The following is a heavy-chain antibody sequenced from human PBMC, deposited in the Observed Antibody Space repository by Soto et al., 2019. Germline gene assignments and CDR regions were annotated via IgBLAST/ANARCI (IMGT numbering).Heavy chain of an antibody. D-gene: IGHD6-25*01. Sequence: SVKVSCKASGGTFSSYAISWVRQAPGQGLEWMGGIIPIFGTANYAQKFQGRVTMTRDTSTSTVYMELSSLRSEDTAVYYCATAVSSATGWFDPWGQGTLVTVSS. V-gene: IGHV1-69*05. J-gene: IGHJ5*02. CDR1: GGTFSSYA. CDR3: ATAVSSATGWFDP. CDR2: IIPIFGTA.